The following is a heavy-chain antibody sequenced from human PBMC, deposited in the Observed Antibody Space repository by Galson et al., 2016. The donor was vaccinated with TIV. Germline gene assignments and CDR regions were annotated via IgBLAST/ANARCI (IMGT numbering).Heavy chain of an antibody. CDR2: VYYTGGT. V-gene: IGHV4-39*07. CDR1: GGSIGSGGYY. Sequence: ETLSLTCTVSGGSIGSGGYYWSWIRQHPGKGLEWIGSVYYTGGTYYNPSLRSRVTVSLDTSNNQFFLKLSSVTAADTAVYYCTREIAGTTVHSWGQGALVTVSS. CDR3: TREIAGTTVHS. J-gene: IGHJ4*02. D-gene: IGHD1-7*01.